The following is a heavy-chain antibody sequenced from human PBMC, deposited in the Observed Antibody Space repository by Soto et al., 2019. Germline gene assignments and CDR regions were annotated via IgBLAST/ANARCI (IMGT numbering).Heavy chain of an antibody. Sequence: QVQLVQSGAEVKKPGASVKVSCKAAGYTFTSYDINWVRQATGQGLEWMGWMNPNRGNTGYAQKLHGRVTLTRNTSISTAYMELSSLRSEDTAVYYCARVHYDILTVYCYWGQGTLGTVSS. CDR1: GYTFTSYD. CDR2: MNPNRGNT. J-gene: IGHJ4*02. V-gene: IGHV1-8*01. D-gene: IGHD3-9*01. CDR3: ARVHYDILTVYCY.